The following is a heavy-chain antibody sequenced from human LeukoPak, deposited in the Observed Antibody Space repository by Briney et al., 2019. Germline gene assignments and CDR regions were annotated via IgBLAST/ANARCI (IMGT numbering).Heavy chain of an antibody. J-gene: IGHJ4*02. Sequence: SQTLSLTCTVSGGSISSGDYYWSWIRQPPGKGLEWIGYIYYSGSTYYNPSLKSRVTVSVDTSKNQFSLKLSSVTAADTAVYYCARAPYHYDILTGYYRRGGLDYWGQGTLVTVSS. CDR3: ARAPYHYDILTGYYRRGGLDY. CDR1: GGSISSGDYY. D-gene: IGHD3-9*01. CDR2: IYYSGST. V-gene: IGHV4-30-4*01.